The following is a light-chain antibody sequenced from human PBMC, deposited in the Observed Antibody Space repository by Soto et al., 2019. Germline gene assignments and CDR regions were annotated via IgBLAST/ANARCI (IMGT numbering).Light chain of an antibody. V-gene: IGKV3-11*01. J-gene: IGKJ5*01. CDR1: QSVSSY. CDR2: DAS. CDR3: QQRHNYTPAFT. Sequence: EIVLTQSPATLSLSPGERATLSCRASQSVSSYLAWYQQKPGQAPRLLIYDASNRATGIPARFSGSGSGTDLTLTISSLEPEDFAVYYCQQRHNYTPAFTFGQGTRLEIK.